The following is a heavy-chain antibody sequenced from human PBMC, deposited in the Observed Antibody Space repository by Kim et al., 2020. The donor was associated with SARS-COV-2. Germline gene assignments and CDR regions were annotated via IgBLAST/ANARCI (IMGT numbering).Heavy chain of an antibody. D-gene: IGHD5-12*01. CDR3: ARGREGYKCYIDY. J-gene: IGHJ4*01. Sequence: CGGSMKVRLTVSRDNSKNTLSLQMNSLRGEDTAVYFCARGREGYKCYIDYWGQGALVTVSS. V-gene: IGHV3-30*03.